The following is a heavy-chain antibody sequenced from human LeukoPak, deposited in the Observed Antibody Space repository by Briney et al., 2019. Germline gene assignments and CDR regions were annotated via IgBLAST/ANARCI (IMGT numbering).Heavy chain of an antibody. J-gene: IGHJ3*01. D-gene: IGHD2-21*01. CDR2: IYTNGNT. CDR3: ARYCGDGCFGTFDV. V-gene: IGHV4-4*07. Sequence: SETLSLTCSVSAGSLNPYYWSWIRQSAGKGLEWVGRIYTNGNTAYNPSLKSRVTMSVDTSKNQFYLKLSSVTAADTALYYCARYCGDGCFGTFDVWGQGTMVTVS. CDR1: AGSLNPYY.